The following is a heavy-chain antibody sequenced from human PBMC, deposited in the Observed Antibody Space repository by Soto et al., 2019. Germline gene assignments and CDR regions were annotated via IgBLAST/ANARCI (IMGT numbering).Heavy chain of an antibody. D-gene: IGHD2-21*02. Sequence: SETLSLTCTVSCGSISSGGYYWSWIRQHPGKGLEWIGYIYYSGSTYYNPSLKSRVTISVDTSKNQFSLKLSSVTAADTAVYYCARDGLGGNSPGMDVWGQGTTVTVSS. J-gene: IGHJ6*02. CDR3: ARDGLGGNSPGMDV. CDR2: IYYSGST. CDR1: CGSISSGGYY. V-gene: IGHV4-31*03.